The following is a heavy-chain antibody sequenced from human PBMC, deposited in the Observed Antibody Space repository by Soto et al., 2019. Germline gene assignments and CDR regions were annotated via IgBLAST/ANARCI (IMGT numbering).Heavy chain of an antibody. V-gene: IGHV4-39*03. CDR3: FRENYFSYHGMDV. J-gene: IGHJ6*02. CDR1: GGSISSSSYY. Sequence: SETLSLTCTVSGGSISSSSYYWGWIRQPPGKGLEWIGSIYYSGSTYYNPSLKSRVTISVDTSKNQFSLKLSSVTAADTAVYYCFRENYFSYHGMDVWGQGTTVTVS. D-gene: IGHD1-26*01. CDR2: IYYSGST.